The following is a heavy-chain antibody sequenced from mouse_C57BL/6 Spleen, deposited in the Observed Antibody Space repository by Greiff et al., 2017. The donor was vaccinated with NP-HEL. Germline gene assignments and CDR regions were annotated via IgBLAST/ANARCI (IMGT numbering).Heavy chain of an antibody. V-gene: IGHV5-17*01. CDR3: ARRASLRDYAMDY. D-gene: IGHD1-1*01. CDR1: GFTFSDYG. Sequence: EVKLVESGGGLVKPGGSLKLSCAASGFTFSDYGMHWVRQAPEKGLEWVAYISSGSSTIYYADTVKGRFTISRDNAKNTLFLQMTSLRSEDTAMYYCARRASLRDYAMDYWGQGTSVTVSS. J-gene: IGHJ4*01. CDR2: ISSGSSTI.